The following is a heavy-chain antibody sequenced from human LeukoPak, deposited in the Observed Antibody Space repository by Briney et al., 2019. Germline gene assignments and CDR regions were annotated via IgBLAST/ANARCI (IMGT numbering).Heavy chain of an antibody. CDR1: GFTFSSYE. Sequence: PGGSLRLSCAASGFTFSSYEMNWVRQAPGKGPEWVSYVSGSGSTIYYADSVKGRFTISRDNAKTSLYLQMNSLRVEGTAVYYCARVAAVGKGVFDYWGQGTLVTVSS. CDR2: VSGSGSTI. J-gene: IGHJ4*02. D-gene: IGHD6-13*01. CDR3: ARVAAVGKGVFDY. V-gene: IGHV3-48*03.